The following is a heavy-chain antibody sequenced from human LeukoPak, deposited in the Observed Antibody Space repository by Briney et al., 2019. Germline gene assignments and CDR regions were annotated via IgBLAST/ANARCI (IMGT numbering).Heavy chain of an antibody. Sequence: ASVKVSCKASGYTFTSYDINWVRQATGQGLEWMRWMNPNSGNTGYAQKFQGRVTMTRNTSISTAYMELSSLRSEDTAVYYCARVPPHVDTAMAADWGQGTLVTVSS. D-gene: IGHD5-18*01. CDR3: ARVPPHVDTAMAAD. V-gene: IGHV1-8*01. J-gene: IGHJ4*02. CDR1: GYTFTSYD. CDR2: MNPNSGNT.